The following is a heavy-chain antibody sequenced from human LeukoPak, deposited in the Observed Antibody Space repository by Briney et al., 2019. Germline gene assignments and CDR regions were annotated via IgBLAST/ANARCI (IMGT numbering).Heavy chain of an antibody. CDR2: ISSSGSTI. CDR3: ARLYGSGSYYNYYLDY. D-gene: IGHD3-10*01. CDR1: GFTFSDYS. Sequence: GGSLRLSCAASGFTFSDYSMNWVRQAPGKGLEWASYISSSGSTIYYADSVKGRFTISRDNAKNSLYLQMNSLRAEDTAVYYCARLYGSGSYYNYYLDYWGQGTLVTVSS. J-gene: IGHJ4*02. V-gene: IGHV3-48*04.